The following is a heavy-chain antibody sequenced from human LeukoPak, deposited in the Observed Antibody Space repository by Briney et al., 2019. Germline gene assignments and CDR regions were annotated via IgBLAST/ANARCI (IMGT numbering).Heavy chain of an antibody. CDR3: ARTLSGGYYPFDY. V-gene: IGHV4-61*02. D-gene: IGHD3-10*01. CDR2: IDASGNP. Sequence: PSETLSLTCTVSGDSISSGTYYWSWIRQPAGKGLEWIGRIDASGNPNYNPSLRSRLTMSVDTSKNQFSPNLRFVTAADTAVFYCARTLSGGYYPFDYWGQGTLVTVSS. J-gene: IGHJ4*02. CDR1: GDSISSGTYY.